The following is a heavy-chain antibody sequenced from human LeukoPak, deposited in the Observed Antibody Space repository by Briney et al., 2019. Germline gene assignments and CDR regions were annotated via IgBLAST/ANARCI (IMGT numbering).Heavy chain of an antibody. CDR3: ARRTREGSGNY. CDR2: IRYDGNNK. CDR1: GFPFSDYV. D-gene: IGHD1-26*01. Sequence: GGSLRLSCAASGFPFSDYVMHWVRQAPGKGLEWVAVIRYDGNNKYYADSVKGRFTISRDNSKNMLYLQMNSLGTEDTAVYYCARRTREGSGNYWGQGTLVTVSS. J-gene: IGHJ4*02. V-gene: IGHV3-30*02.